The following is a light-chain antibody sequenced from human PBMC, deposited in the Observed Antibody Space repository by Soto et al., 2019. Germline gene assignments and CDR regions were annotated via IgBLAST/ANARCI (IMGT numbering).Light chain of an antibody. CDR1: QSISSW. CDR3: QQYNSYRT. J-gene: IGKJ1*01. V-gene: IGKV1-5*01. CDR2: DAS. Sequence: DIQMTQSPSTLSESVGDSVTLTCRASQSISSWLAWYQQKPGKAPKLLIYDASSLESGVPSRFSGSGSGTEFTLTISSLQPDDFATYYCQQYNSYRTFGQGTKVDIK.